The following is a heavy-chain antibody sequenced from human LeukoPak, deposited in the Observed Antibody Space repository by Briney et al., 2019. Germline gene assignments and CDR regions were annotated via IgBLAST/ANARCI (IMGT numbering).Heavy chain of an antibody. J-gene: IGHJ5*02. CDR3: ARGWLRTNPLDP. CDR2: ISYDGSKK. Sequence: GGSLRLSCAASGFTFSDSAMHWVRRAPGKGLEWVAVISYDGSKKYDADSVKGRFTVSRDNSNNTVYLEMHSLRREDTAVYYCARGWLRTNPLDPWGQGTLVTVSS. D-gene: IGHD5-12*01. CDR1: GFTFSDSA. V-gene: IGHV3-30*04.